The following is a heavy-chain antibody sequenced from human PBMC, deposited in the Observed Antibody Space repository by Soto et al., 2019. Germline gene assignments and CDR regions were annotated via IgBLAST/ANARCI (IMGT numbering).Heavy chain of an antibody. J-gene: IGHJ4*02. CDR1: GFSLSTTRVG. D-gene: IGHD6-19*01. CDR2: IYWDDDK. V-gene: IGHV2-5*02. CDR3: AHSVVAGLGYYFDY. Sequence: QITLKESGPTLVKPTQTLTLTCTFSGFSLSTTRVGVGWIRQPPGKAPEWLALIYWDDDKRYSPSLKSRLTITKDTSKNQVVLTMTNMDPVDTATYYCAHSVVAGLGYYFDYWGQGTLVTVSS.